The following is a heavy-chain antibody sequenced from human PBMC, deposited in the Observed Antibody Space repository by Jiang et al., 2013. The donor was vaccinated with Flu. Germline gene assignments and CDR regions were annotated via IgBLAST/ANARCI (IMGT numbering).Heavy chain of an antibody. Sequence: LLKPSETLSLTCTVSGDSISGYYWSWIRRPPGKGLEYIGYIYYTGTTDYNPSLQSRLTISVDTSKNQFSLRLTSVTAADTAVYYCAGLNRMVPIQNYFYHSMDVWGQGTTVTVSS. D-gene: IGHD3-10*01. CDR1: GDSISGYY. CDR2: IYYTGTT. J-gene: IGHJ6*02. CDR3: AGLNRMVPIQNYFYHSMDV. V-gene: IGHV4-59*08.